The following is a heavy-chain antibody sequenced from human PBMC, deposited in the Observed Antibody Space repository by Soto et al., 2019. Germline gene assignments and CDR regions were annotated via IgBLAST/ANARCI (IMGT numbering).Heavy chain of an antibody. V-gene: IGHV1-69*13. Sequence: SVKVSCKASGGTFSSYAISWVRQAPGQGLEWMGGIIPIFGTANYAQKFQGRVTITADESTSTAYMELSSLRSEDTAVYYCARPSIAARPSPSMFVNRPYYYGMGVWGQGTTVTVSS. D-gene: IGHD6-6*01. CDR3: ARPSIAARPSPSMFVNRPYYYGMGV. CDR2: IIPIFGTA. J-gene: IGHJ6*02. CDR1: GGTFSSYA.